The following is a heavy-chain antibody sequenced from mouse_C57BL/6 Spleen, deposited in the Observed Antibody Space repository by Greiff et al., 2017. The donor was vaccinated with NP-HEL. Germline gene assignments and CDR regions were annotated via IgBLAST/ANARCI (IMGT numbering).Heavy chain of an antibody. D-gene: IGHD1-1*01. Sequence: QVQLQQPGAELVKPGASVKLSCKASGYTFTSYWMHWVKQRPGQGLEWIGMIHPNSGSTNYNEKFKGKATLTVDKSSSTAYMQLSSLTSEDSAVYYCARKGGRGSSYYFDYWGQGTTLTVSS. J-gene: IGHJ2*01. CDR3: ARKGGRGSSYYFDY. CDR2: IHPNSGST. CDR1: GYTFTSYW. V-gene: IGHV1-64*01.